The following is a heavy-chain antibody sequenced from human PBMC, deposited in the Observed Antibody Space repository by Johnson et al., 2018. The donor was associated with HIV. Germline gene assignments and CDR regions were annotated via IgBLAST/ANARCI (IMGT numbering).Heavy chain of an antibody. CDR3: AGGVLAFDI. CDR2: ITTAGDT. CDR1: GFTFSTYD. D-gene: IGHD5/OR15-5a*01. J-gene: IGHJ3*02. V-gene: IGHV3-13*01. Sequence: VQLVESGGGLVQPGGSLRLSCAASGFTFSTYDMHWVRQVTGKGLEWVSGITTAGDTYYPGSVKGRFTIFRENVKNSLYLQMNSLRAGDTAVYYCAGGVLAFDIWGQGTMVTVSS.